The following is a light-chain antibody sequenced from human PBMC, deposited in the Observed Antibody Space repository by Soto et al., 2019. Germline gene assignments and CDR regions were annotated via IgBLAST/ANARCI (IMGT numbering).Light chain of an antibody. V-gene: IGKV4-1*01. CDR1: QSVFYSSNNKHY. CDR2: WAS. CDR3: QQYSTTPLT. Sequence: DIVMTQSPDSLAVSLGERATINCKSSQSVFYSSNNKHYLAGYQQKTGQPPKLLIYWASSRESGVPDRFSGSGSGTDFTLSISSLQAEDVAVYYCQQYSTTPLTFGGGTKVEIK. J-gene: IGKJ4*01.